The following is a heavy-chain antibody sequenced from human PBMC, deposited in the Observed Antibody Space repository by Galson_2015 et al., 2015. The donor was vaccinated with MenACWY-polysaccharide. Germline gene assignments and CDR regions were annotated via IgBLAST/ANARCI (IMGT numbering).Heavy chain of an antibody. Sequence: SLRLSCAASGFTFDDYAMHWVRQAPGKGLEWVSGISWNSGSIGYADSVKGRFTISRDNAKNSLYLQMNSLRAEDTALYYCAKDRGGNSAFDYWGQGTLVTVSS. J-gene: IGHJ4*02. CDR3: AKDRGGNSAFDY. D-gene: IGHD4-23*01. CDR1: GFTFDDYA. CDR2: ISWNSGSI. V-gene: IGHV3-9*01.